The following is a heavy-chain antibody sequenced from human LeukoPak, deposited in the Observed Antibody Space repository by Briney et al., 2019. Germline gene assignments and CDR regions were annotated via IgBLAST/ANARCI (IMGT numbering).Heavy chain of an antibody. V-gene: IGHV3-23*01. D-gene: IGHD3-22*01. Sequence: GGSLRLSCAASGFTFSSYAMSWVRQAPGKGLEWVAGISGSGDSTDYADSVKGRFTISRDNSKNTLYLQMNSLRAEDTAVYYCAKDIRYYDSSGYTFDYWGQGTLVTVSS. J-gene: IGHJ4*02. CDR3: AKDIRYYDSSGYTFDY. CDR2: ISGSGDST. CDR1: GFTFSSYA.